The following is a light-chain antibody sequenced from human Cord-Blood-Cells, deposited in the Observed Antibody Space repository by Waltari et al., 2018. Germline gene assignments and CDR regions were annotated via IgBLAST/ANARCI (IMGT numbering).Light chain of an antibody. CDR3: MQALQTPLT. V-gene: IGKV2-28*01. Sequence: DIVMTQSPLSLPVTPGEPASISCRSSQSLLHSNGYNYLDWYLQKPGQSPQLLIYLGSNRASGVPDRFSGSGSGTEVTLKISRVEAEDVGVYYCMQALQTPLTFGGGTKVEMK. CDR2: LGS. CDR1: QSLLHSNGYNY. J-gene: IGKJ4*01.